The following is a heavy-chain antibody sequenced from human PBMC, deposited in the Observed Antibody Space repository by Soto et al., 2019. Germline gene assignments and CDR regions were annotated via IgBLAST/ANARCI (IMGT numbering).Heavy chain of an antibody. J-gene: IGHJ5*02. CDR3: ARQRTGGYWFAP. CDR1: GGSINSDDHY. Sequence: PSESLSLTCSVSGGSINSDDHYWTWIRHPPGKGLEWIGSIYYNGTTNYNPSLKSRITVSIDTSKNHFSLNLTSETGADTALYYSARQRTGGYWFAPWGQGTPVTV. CDR2: IYYNGTT. V-gene: IGHV4-30-4*01.